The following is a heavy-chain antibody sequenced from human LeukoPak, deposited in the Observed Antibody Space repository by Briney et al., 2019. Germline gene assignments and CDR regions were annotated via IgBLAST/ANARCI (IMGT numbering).Heavy chain of an antibody. CDR2: IYYSGST. D-gene: IGHD2-21*01. V-gene: IGHV4-39*01. J-gene: IGHJ6*02. CDR3: ASSGVVNYYYYGMDV. Sequence: SETLSLTCTVSGGSISSSIYYWGWIRQPPGKGLEWIGSIYYSGSTYYNPSLKSRVTISVDASKNQFSLQLNSVTPEDTAVYYCASSGVVNYYYYGMDVWGQGTTVTVSS. CDR1: GGSISSSIYY.